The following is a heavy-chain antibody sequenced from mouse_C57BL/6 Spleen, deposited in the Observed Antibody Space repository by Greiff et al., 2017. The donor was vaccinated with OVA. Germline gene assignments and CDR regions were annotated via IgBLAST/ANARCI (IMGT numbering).Heavy chain of an antibody. CDR2: IWSGGST. CDR1: GFSLTSYG. V-gene: IGHV2-2*01. CDR3: ARRGDYDYYAMDY. D-gene: IGHD2-4*01. J-gene: IGHJ4*01. Sequence: QVHVKQSGPGLVQPSQSLSITCTVSGFSLTSYGVHWVRQSPGKGLEWLGVIWSGGSTAYNVALISRLSISKDNSKSQVFFKMNSLQADDTAIYYCARRGDYDYYAMDYWGQGTSVTVSS.